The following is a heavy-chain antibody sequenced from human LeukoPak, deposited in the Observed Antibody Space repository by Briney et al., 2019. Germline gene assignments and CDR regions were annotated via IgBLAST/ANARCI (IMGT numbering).Heavy chain of an antibody. D-gene: IGHD6-13*01. J-gene: IGHJ4*02. CDR2: ISGSGGST. CDR1: GFTFSSYA. CDR3: AKDSDSSSWPPSIDY. Sequence: PGGSLRLSCAASGFTFSSYAMSWVRQAPGKGLEWVSAISGSGGSTYYADSVKGRFTISRDNSKNTLYLQMNSLKAEDTAVYYCAKDSDSSSWPPSIDYWGQGTLVTVSS. V-gene: IGHV3-23*01.